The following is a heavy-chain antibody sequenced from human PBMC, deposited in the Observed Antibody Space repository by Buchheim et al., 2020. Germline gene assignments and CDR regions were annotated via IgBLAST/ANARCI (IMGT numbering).Heavy chain of an antibody. CDR2: SSGSGGST. J-gene: IGHJ4*02. D-gene: IGHD2-8*01. V-gene: IGHV3-23*01. CDR3: AKSYPICTNGVCYRYYFDY. CDR1: GFTFSSYA. Sequence: EVQLLESGGGLVQPGGSLRLSCAASGFTFSSYAMSWVRQAPGKGLEWVSASSGSGGSTYYADFVKGRFTIARDNSKNTLYLEMNSLRAEDTAVYYCAKSYPICTNGVCYRYYFDYWGQGTL.